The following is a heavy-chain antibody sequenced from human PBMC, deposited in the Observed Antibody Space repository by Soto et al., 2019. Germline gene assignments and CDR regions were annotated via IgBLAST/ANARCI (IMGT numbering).Heavy chain of an antibody. CDR3: AGGIFGVALASSWFDP. V-gene: IGHV1-69*02. CDR2: IIPILGIA. Sequence: SVKVSCKASGGTFSSYTISWVRQAPGQGLEWMGRIIPILGIANYAQKFQGRVTITADKSTSTAYMELSSLRSEDTAVYYCAGGIFGVALASSWFDPWGQGTLVTVSS. J-gene: IGHJ5*02. D-gene: IGHD3-3*01. CDR1: GGTFSSYT.